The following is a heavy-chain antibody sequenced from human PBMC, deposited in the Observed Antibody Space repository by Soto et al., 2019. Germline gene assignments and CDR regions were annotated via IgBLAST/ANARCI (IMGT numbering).Heavy chain of an antibody. CDR2: ILNSGST. CDR1: GGSISSDRYF. D-gene: IGHD3-10*01. Sequence: QVQLQESGPGLVKPSQTLSLTCSVSGGSISSDRYFWSWVRQHPGKGLEWIAYILNSGSTYFNPSRKSRATFSVDTSKTQFSLNLTSVTAADTAVYYCARGHTTFGFYYYGLDVWGQGTTVIVSS. V-gene: IGHV4-31*03. CDR3: ARGHTTFGFYYYGLDV. J-gene: IGHJ6*02.